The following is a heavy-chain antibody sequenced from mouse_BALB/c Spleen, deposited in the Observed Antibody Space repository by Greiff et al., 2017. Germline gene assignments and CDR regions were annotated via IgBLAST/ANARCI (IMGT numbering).Heavy chain of an antibody. J-gene: IGHJ2*01. CDR1: GFTFSSYA. CDR3: ARGDYGSFFDY. V-gene: IGHV5-9-4*01. Sequence: EVKLMESGGGLVKPGGSLKLSCAASGFTFSSYAMSWVRQSPEKRLEWVAEISSGGSYTYYPDTVTGRFTISRDNAKNTLYLEMSSLRSEDTAMYYCARGDYGSFFDYWGQGTTLTVSS. D-gene: IGHD1-1*01. CDR2: ISSGGSYT.